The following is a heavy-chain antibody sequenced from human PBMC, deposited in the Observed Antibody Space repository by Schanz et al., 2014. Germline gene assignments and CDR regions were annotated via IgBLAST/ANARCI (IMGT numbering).Heavy chain of an antibody. CDR1: GFNFANHA. CDR3: ARDHQWLARYYMDV. D-gene: IGHD6-19*01. CDR2: ISSDGSKK. J-gene: IGHJ6*03. Sequence: QVQLVESGGGVVQPERSLRLSCAASGFNFANHAIHWVRQGQGNGLQWVAVISSDGSKKLYADSVKARFTISRDNPKKTLYLQMNSLRAEDTAVYYCARDHQWLARYYMDVWGKGTTVTVSS. V-gene: IGHV3-33*05.